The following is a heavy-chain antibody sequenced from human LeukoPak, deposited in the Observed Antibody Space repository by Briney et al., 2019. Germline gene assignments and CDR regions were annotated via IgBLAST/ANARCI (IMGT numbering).Heavy chain of an antibody. CDR3: ARATISVAYAFDI. CDR2: IGTPGDT. CDR1: GFIFSDFD. J-gene: IGHJ3*02. Sequence: AGSLRLSCAASGFIFSDFDMDWDRQVKGQGLEWVLAIGTPGDTYYPGSVKGRFTISRENAKNSLYLQMNSLRAEDTAVYYCARATISVAYAFDIWGQGTMVTVSS. V-gene: IGHV3-13*04. D-gene: IGHD6-19*01.